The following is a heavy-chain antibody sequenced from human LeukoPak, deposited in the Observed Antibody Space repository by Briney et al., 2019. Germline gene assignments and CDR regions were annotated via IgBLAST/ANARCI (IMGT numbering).Heavy chain of an antibody. J-gene: IGHJ4*02. Sequence: GGSLRLPCAASGFTFSAYSMNWVRQAPGKGLEWVSCISSSSSYIYYADSVKGRFTISRDNPQNSLYLQMSSLRAEDTAVYYCARAWRGSYVFDYWGQGTLVTVSS. CDR2: ISSSSSYI. CDR1: GFTFSAYS. V-gene: IGHV3-21*01. D-gene: IGHD3-3*01. CDR3: ARAWRGSYVFDY.